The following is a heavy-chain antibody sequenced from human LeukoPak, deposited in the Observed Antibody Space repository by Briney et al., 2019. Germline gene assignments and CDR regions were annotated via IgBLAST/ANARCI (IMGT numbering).Heavy chain of an antibody. J-gene: IGHJ4*02. CDR3: ARETLYGPYFDY. CDR1: GFTFNNYW. V-gene: IGHV3-7*01. Sequence: GGSLRLSCAVSGFTFNNYWLAWVRQAPGKGPEWVASIKQDGTEEFYVDYVKGRFTISRDNTKNTVYLQMNSLRAEDTAVYYCARETLYGPYFDYWGQGTLVTVSS. D-gene: IGHD4-17*01. CDR2: IKQDGTEE.